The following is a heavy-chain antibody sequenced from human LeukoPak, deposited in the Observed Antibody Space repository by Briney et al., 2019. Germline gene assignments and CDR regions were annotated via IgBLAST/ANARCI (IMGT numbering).Heavy chain of an antibody. CDR2: IYYSGST. V-gene: IGHV4-38-2*02. J-gene: IGHJ6*03. Sequence: SETLSLTCTVSNYFISSGYYWGWIRQPPGRGLEWIGSIYYSGSTYYNPSLKSRVTISVDTSKNQFSLKLSSVTAADTAVYYCARSPVVADYYYYYYMDVWGKGTTVTISS. D-gene: IGHD2-15*01. CDR3: ARSPVVADYYYYYYMDV. CDR1: NYFISSGYY.